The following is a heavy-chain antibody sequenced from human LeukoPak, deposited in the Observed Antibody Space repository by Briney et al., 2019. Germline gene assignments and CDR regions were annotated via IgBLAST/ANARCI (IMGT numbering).Heavy chain of an antibody. CDR3: AKDLSYYYDSSTYFDY. CDR2: ISGSGGST. Sequence: GGSLRPSCAASGFTFSSYAMSWVRQAPGKGLEWVSAISGSGGSTYYADSVKGRFTISRDNSKNTLYLQMNSLRAEDTAVYYCAKDLSYYYDSSTYFDYWGQGTLVTVSS. D-gene: IGHD3-22*01. CDR1: GFTFSSYA. J-gene: IGHJ4*02. V-gene: IGHV3-23*01.